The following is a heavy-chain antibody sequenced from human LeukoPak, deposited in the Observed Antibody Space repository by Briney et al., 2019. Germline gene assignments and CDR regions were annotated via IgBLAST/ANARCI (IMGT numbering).Heavy chain of an antibody. D-gene: IGHD2-21*02. CDR1: GFTFSSYA. CDR2: ISGSGGST. V-gene: IGHV3-23*01. CDR3: AKGIKGSYCNGDCYLTYYYYGLDV. Sequence: PGGSLRLSCAASGFTFSSYAMSWVRQAPGKGLEWVSVISGSGGSTYYADSVKGRFTISRDNSKNTLYLQMNSLRAEDTAVYYCAKGIKGSYCNGDCYLTYYYYGLDVWGQGTTVTVSS. J-gene: IGHJ6*02.